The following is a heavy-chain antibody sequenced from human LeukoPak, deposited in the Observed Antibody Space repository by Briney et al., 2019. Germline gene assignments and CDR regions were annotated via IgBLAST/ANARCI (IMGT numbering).Heavy chain of an antibody. Sequence: ASVKVSCKASGYTFTSYYIYWVRQAPGQGLEWMGIINPSRGSTNYAQRFQGRVTMTRDMSTSTVYMELSSLRSEDTAVYYCARDGASGYQSMATYYFDYWGQGTLVTVSS. CDR2: INPSRGST. J-gene: IGHJ4*02. CDR1: GYTFTSYY. V-gene: IGHV1-46*01. D-gene: IGHD5-12*01. CDR3: ARDGASGYQSMATYYFDY.